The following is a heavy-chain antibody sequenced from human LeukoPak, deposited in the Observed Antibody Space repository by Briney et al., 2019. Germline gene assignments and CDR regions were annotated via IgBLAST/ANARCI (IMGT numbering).Heavy chain of an antibody. D-gene: IGHD6-13*01. J-gene: IGHJ4*02. CDR1: GFTFSNYW. Sequence: PGGSLRLSCAASGFTFSNYWMSWVRQAPGKGLEWVANIKVDGSEKYYVDSVKGRFTISRDNAKNSLYLQMNSLRAEDTAVYYCARRRGDSSSWSYFDYWGQGTLVTVSS. CDR2: IKVDGSEK. CDR3: ARRRGDSSSWSYFDY. V-gene: IGHV3-7*01.